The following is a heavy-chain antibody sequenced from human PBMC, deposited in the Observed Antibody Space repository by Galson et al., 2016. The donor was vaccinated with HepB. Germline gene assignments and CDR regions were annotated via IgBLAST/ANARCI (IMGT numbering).Heavy chain of an antibody. CDR2: IWYDGTSK. CDR1: GFTFSNFA. CDR3: AKVATPNRNYENWFDS. D-gene: IGHD4-11*01. Sequence: SLRLSCAASGFTFSNFAMHWVRQAPGKGLEWVAVIWYDGTSKYYVDSVKGRFTISRDNSKNTLNLQMNSLRAEDTAVYYCAKVATPNRNYENWFDSWGRGILVTVS. V-gene: IGHV3-33*06. J-gene: IGHJ5*01.